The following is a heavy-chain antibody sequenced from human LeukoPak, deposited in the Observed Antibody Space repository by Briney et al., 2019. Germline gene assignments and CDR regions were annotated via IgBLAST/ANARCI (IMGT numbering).Heavy chain of an antibody. CDR1: GFTFDDYG. D-gene: IGHD3-10*01. CDR3: ARGIDEVRGVDDAFDI. J-gene: IGHJ3*02. CDR2: INWNGGST. Sequence: PGGSLRLPCAASGFTFDDYGMSWVRQAPGKGLEWVSGINWNGGSTGYADSVKGRFTISRDNAKNSLYLQMNSLRAEDTALYYCARGIDEVRGVDDAFDIWGQGTMVTVSS. V-gene: IGHV3-20*04.